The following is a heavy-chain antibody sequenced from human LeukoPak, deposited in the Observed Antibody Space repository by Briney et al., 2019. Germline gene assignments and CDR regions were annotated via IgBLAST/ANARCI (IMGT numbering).Heavy chain of an antibody. CDR2: IYPGDSDT. Sequence: GESLKISCKGSGYSFTSYWIGWVRQMPGKGLEWMGIIYPGDSDTRYSPSLQGQVTISADKSISTAYLQWSSLKASDTAMYYCARARRIAVAGRYYFDYWGQGTLVTVSS. CDR3: ARARRIAVAGRYYFDY. J-gene: IGHJ4*02. CDR1: GYSFTSYW. D-gene: IGHD6-19*01. V-gene: IGHV5-51*01.